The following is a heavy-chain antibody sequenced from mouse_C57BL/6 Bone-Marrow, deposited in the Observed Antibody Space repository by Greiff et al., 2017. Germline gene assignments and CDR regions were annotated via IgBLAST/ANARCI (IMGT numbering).Heavy chain of an antibody. CDR1: GYTFTSYW. V-gene: IGHV1-64*01. J-gene: IGHJ4*01. D-gene: IGHD2-1*01. Sequence: QVQLQQPGAELVKPGASVKLSCKASGYTFTSYWMHWVKQRPGQGLEWIGMIHPNSGSTNYNEKFKSKATLTVDKSSSTAYMQLSILTSEDSAVYYCARFYGNYFYYAMDYWGQGTSVTVSS. CDR2: IHPNSGST. CDR3: ARFYGNYFYYAMDY.